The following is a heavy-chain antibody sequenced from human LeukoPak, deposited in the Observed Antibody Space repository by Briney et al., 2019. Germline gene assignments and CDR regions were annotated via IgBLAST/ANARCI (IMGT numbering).Heavy chain of an antibody. V-gene: IGHV4-31*03. CDR3: ARVFGGEFDY. D-gene: IGHD2-21*01. CDR2: IYYSGST. Sequence: SETLSLTCTVSGGSISSGGYYWSWIRQHPGKGLEWIGYIYYSGSTYYNPSLKSRVAISVDTSKNQFSLKLSSVTAADTAVYYCARVFGGEFDYWGQGTLVTVSS. J-gene: IGHJ4*02. CDR1: GGSISSGGYY.